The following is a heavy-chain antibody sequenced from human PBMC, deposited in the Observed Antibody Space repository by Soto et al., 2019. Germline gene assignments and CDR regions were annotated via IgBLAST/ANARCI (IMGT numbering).Heavy chain of an antibody. CDR1: GFFFSTYM. CDR3: AKDRQPDDFWTFDC. CDR2: ISAGGSS. J-gene: IGHJ4*02. D-gene: IGHD3-3*01. V-gene: IGHV3-23*01. Sequence: PGGSLRLSCAASGFFFSTYMMNWVRQAPGKGLEWVSGISAGGSSYYADSVKGRFTISRDNSQNSVFLEMNSLRDEDTAVYYCAKDRQPDDFWTFDCWGQGTLVTVSS.